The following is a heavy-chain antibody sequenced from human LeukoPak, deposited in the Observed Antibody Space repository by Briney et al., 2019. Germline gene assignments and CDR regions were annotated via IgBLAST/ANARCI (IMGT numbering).Heavy chain of an antibody. D-gene: IGHD4-17*01. V-gene: IGHV3-48*02. Sequence: GGSLRLSCAASGFTFSSYGMHWVRQAPGKGLEWVSYISRSSSTIYYADSVKGRFTISRDNAKNSPYLQMNSLRDEDTAVYYCAREDYGDYLDYWGQGTLVTVSS. J-gene: IGHJ4*02. CDR3: AREDYGDYLDY. CDR2: ISRSSSTI. CDR1: GFTFSSYG.